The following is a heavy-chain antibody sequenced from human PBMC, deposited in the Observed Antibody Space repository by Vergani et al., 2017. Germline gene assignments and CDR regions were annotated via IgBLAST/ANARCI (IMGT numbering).Heavy chain of an antibody. D-gene: IGHD2-8*01. J-gene: IGHJ4*02. CDR2: ISGSSSYV. CDR3: ARGVXDCTHIRCSPPSY. V-gene: IGHV3-21*02. CDR1: GFSFSSYS. Sequence: EVQLVESGGGLVKPGGSLRLSCAASGFSFSSYSMNLVRQAPGKGLGWVASISGSSSYVFYRDSVEGRFTITRDNAKKSVYLQMNSRRAEDTAMYFCARGVXDCTHIRCSPPSYWGQGTQVTVSS.